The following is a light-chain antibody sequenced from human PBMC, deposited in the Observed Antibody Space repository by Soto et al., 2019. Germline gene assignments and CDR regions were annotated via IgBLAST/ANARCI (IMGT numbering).Light chain of an antibody. CDR2: GVS. Sequence: QSVLTQPASVSGSPGQSITISCTGTSSDVGVYNDVSWYQQHPGKAPRLMIYGVSNRPSGVSSRFSGSKSGNTASLTISGLQTEDEAVYYCSSFTTSSTLVFGTGTKVTVL. CDR3: SSFTTSSTLV. J-gene: IGLJ1*01. CDR1: SSDVGVYND. V-gene: IGLV2-14*01.